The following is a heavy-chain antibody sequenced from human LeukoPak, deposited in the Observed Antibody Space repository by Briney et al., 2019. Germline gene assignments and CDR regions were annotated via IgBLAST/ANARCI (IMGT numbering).Heavy chain of an antibody. J-gene: IGHJ4*02. CDR2: ISYDGSNK. CDR3: AKDLDFPFDY. CDR1: GFTFSSYG. Sequence: GGSLRLSCAASGFTFSSYGMHWVRQAPGKGLEWVAVISYDGSNKYYADSVKGRFTISRDNSKNTLYLQMNSLRAEDTAVYYCAKDLDFPFDYWGQGTLVTVSS. V-gene: IGHV3-30*18.